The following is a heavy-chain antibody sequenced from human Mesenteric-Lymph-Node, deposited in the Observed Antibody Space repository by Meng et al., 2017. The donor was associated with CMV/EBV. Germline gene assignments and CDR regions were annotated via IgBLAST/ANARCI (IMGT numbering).Heavy chain of an antibody. CDR2: ISYDGSNK. CDR3: AIFGVVITDLNWFDP. D-gene: IGHD3-3*02. J-gene: IGHJ5*02. V-gene: IGHV3-30*03. CDR1: GSTFSNAW. Sequence: GESLKISCTASGSTFSNAWMSWVRQAPGKGLEWVAVISYDGSNKYYADSVKGRFTISRDNSKNTLYLQMNSLRAEDTAVYYCAIFGVVITDLNWFDPWGQGTLVTVSS.